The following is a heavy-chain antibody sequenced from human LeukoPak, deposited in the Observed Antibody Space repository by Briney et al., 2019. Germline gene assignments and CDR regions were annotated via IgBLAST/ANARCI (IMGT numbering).Heavy chain of an antibody. CDR3: AAARDSSGPDY. D-gene: IGHD6-19*01. CDR1: GFTFTSSA. J-gene: IGHJ4*02. CDR2: IFVGSGNT. V-gene: IGHV1-58*01. Sequence: SVKVSCKASGFTFTSSAVQWVRQARGQRLEGIGWIFVGSGNTNYAQKFQESVTITRDMSTSTAYMELSSLRSEDTAVYYCAAARDSSGPDYWGQGTLVTVSS.